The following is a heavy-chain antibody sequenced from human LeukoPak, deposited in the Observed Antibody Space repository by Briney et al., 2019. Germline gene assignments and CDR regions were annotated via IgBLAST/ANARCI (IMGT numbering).Heavy chain of an antibody. CDR2: ISYDGSKE. CDR1: GYTFTSYA. Sequence: SCKASGYTFTSYAMHWVRQAPGKGLEWVAVISYDGSKEYYADAVKGRFTISRDNSKNTLYLQMNSLRAEDTAVYYCARERAATSGMDVWGQGTTVTVSS. CDR3: ARERAATSGMDV. D-gene: IGHD5-12*01. V-gene: IGHV3-30-3*01. J-gene: IGHJ6*02.